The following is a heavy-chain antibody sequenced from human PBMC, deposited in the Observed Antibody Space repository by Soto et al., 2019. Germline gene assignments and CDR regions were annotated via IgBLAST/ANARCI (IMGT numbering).Heavy chain of an antibody. CDR3: ARLLMTTVTKDYYYGMDV. Sequence: QVQLVESGGGVVQPGRSLRLSCAASGFTFSSYGMHWVRQAPGKGLEWVAVIWYDGSNKYYADSVKGRFTISRDNSKNTLSLQMNSLRAEDTAVYYCARLLMTTVTKDYYYGMDVWGQGTTVTVSS. CDR2: IWYDGSNK. J-gene: IGHJ6*02. CDR1: GFTFSSYG. V-gene: IGHV3-33*01. D-gene: IGHD4-4*01.